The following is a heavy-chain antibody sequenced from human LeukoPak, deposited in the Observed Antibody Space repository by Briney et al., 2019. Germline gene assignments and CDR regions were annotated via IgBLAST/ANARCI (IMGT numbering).Heavy chain of an antibody. CDR2: IKHDGSEK. J-gene: IGHJ4*02. Sequence: GGSLKLSCAASGFTFSSYWMSWVRQAPGKGLEWVANIKHDGSEKYYVDSVKGRVTISRDNAKNSLYLEMSSLRAEDTAVYYCAREGEPLVPIDYWGQGTLVTVSS. V-gene: IGHV3-7*01. CDR1: GFTFSSYW. D-gene: IGHD6-6*01. CDR3: AREGEPLVPIDY.